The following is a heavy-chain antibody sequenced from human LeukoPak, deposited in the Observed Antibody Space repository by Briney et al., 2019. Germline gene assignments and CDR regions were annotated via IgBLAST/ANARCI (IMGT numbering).Heavy chain of an antibody. D-gene: IGHD6-13*01. J-gene: IGHJ4*02. CDR2: ISGSGGST. V-gene: IGHV3-23*01. Sequence: PGGSLRLSCAASGLTFSKYAMSWVRQAPGKGLEWVSTISGSGGSTYYADSVKGRFTISRDISKNTLYLQMNSLGAEDTALFYCAKDPQMGAAADYWGQGTLVTVSS. CDR3: AKDPQMGAAADY. CDR1: GLTFSKYA.